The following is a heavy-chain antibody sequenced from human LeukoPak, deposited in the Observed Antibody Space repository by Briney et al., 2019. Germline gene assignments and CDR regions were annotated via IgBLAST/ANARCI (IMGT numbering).Heavy chain of an antibody. CDR2: ISDDGSNE. J-gene: IGHJ4*02. CDR3: ARDHQVSYFDY. Sequence: GGSLRLSYAASGFTFSASSMHWVRQAPGKGLEGVALISDDGSNESFADSVKGRFAISRDNSKNTLYLQMNSLRADDTAVYYCARDHQVSYFDYWGQGTLVTVSS. CDR1: GFTFSASS. D-gene: IGHD6-6*01. V-gene: IGHV3-30*09.